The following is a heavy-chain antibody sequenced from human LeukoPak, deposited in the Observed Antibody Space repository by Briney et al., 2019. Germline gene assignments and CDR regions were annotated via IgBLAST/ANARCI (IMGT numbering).Heavy chain of an antibody. Sequence: SETLSLTCAVSGGSISSGGYSWSWIRQPPGKGLEWIGEINHSGSTNYNPSLKSRVTISVDTSKNQFSLKLSSVTAADTAVYYCARDRGPGRNGAVTPRGYFDYWGQGTLVTVSS. CDR3: ARDRGPGRNGAVTPRGYFDY. CDR2: INHSGST. V-gene: IGHV4-30-2*01. D-gene: IGHD6-19*01. CDR1: GGSISSGGYS. J-gene: IGHJ4*02.